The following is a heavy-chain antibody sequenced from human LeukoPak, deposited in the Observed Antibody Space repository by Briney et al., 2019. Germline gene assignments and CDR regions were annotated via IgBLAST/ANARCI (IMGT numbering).Heavy chain of an antibody. D-gene: IGHD5-24*01. J-gene: IGHJ4*02. Sequence: GASVKVSCKTSGYSENFYGITWVRQVAGQGLEWMGWISAQHGQTEYAPNSQDRVTMTTDTYTNTAYMELRSLRSDDTAVYYCARLYLPATRFDYWGQGTLVTVSS. CDR2: ISAQHGQT. V-gene: IGHV1-18*01. CDR3: ARLYLPATRFDY. CDR1: GYSENFYG.